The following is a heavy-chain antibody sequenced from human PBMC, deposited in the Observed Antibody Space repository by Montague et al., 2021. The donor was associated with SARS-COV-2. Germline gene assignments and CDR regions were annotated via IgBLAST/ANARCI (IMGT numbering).Heavy chain of an antibody. D-gene: IGHD3-9*01. CDR2: IHSAGRGT. CDR3: AKVGDILTGYSLINLDA. V-gene: IGHV3-23*03. Sequence: RLSLSASGFTFSNSPMSWVRQAPGKGLDWVSVIHSAGRGTYYADSVQGRFTISRDNLKNTVYLQMNSLRDVDTALYYCAKVGDILTGYSLINLDAWGQGTLVVVSS. CDR1: GFTFSNSP. J-gene: IGHJ5*02.